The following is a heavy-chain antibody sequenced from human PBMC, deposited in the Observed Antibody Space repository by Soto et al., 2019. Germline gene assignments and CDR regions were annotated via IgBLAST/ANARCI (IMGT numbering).Heavy chain of an antibody. CDR2: TYYRSKWYN. D-gene: IGHD3-22*01. V-gene: IGHV6-1*01. CDR3: AIGGYYPEVYYYYGMDV. Sequence: SQTLSLTCAISGDSVSSNSAAWNWIRQSPSRGLEWLGRTYYRSKWYNDYAVSVKSRITINPDTSKNQFSLQLNSVTPEDTAVYYCAIGGYYPEVYYYYGMDVWGQGTTVTVSS. CDR1: GDSVSSNSAA. J-gene: IGHJ6*02.